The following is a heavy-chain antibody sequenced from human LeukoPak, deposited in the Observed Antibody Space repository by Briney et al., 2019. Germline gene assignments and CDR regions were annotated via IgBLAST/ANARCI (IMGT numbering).Heavy chain of an antibody. J-gene: IGHJ3*02. CDR2: ISYDGSNK. D-gene: IGHD7-27*01. V-gene: IGHV3-30*04. CDR3: AKGPFTGPNDAFDI. Sequence: PGGSLRLSCAASGFTFSSYAMHWVRQAPGKGLEWVAVISYDGSNKYYADSVKGRFTIPRDNSKNTLYLQMNSLRAEDTAVYYCAKGPFTGPNDAFDIWGQGTMVTVSS. CDR1: GFTFSSYA.